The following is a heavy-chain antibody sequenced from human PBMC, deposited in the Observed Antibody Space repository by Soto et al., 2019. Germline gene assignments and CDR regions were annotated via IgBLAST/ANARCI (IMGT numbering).Heavy chain of an antibody. V-gene: IGHV1-46*01. CDR3: TRGLNDYSTSSGRRSAQNGYYYGMDV. CDR1: GYTFSNYY. D-gene: IGHD3-16*01. J-gene: IGHJ6*02. Sequence: QAQLVQSGAEVKKPGASVKVSCKAYGYTFSNYYMHWVRQAPGQGLEWMGIINPSGGDTRYDKKFQGRVTMTRDTSTSTVYMELSSLRSEDTAVYYCTRGLNDYSTSSGRRSAQNGYYYGMDVWGQGTTVTVSS. CDR2: INPSGGDT.